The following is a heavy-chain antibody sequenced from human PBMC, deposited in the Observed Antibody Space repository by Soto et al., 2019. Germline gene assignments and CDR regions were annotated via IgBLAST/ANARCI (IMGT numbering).Heavy chain of an antibody. V-gene: IGHV3-7*01. J-gene: IGHJ5*02. CDR1: GFTFSGYW. D-gene: IGHD5-12*01. CDR3: ARLDGRWLQSP. Sequence: EVQLVESGGGLVQPGGSLRLSCAASGFTFSGYWMSWVRQAPGKGLEWVANIRQDGREKYYVDSVKGRFTISRDNAKNSLYLQMNSLRVEDTAVYYCARLDGRWLQSPWGQGTLVTVSS. CDR2: IRQDGREK.